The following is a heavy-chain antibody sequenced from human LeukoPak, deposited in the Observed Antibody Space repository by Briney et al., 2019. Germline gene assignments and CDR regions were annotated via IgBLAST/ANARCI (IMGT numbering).Heavy chain of an antibody. CDR3: ARSLIVASEDY. D-gene: IGHD3-22*01. CDR1: GFRFDSFY. Sequence: GGSLRLSCAASGFRFDSFYMGWIRQVPGKVLDYIALISASGAVPYYAESVEGRFTISRDNAKNSVSLQMNSLSADDTAIYYCARSLIVASEDYWGQGTQVIVSS. CDR2: ISASGAVP. J-gene: IGHJ4*02. V-gene: IGHV3-11*04.